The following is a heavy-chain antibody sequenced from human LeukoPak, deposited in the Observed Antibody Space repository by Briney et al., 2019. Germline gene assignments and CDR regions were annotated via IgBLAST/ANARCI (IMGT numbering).Heavy chain of an antibody. CDR1: GYSFINYW. CDR3: ARLYSSGSSRAFDY. CDR2: IYPGDSNT. J-gene: IGHJ4*02. V-gene: IGHV5-51*01. D-gene: IGHD3-22*01. Sequence: GESLKISCNGSGYSFINYWIGWVLQMPGKGLEWMGIIYPGDSNTRYSPSFQGQVTISADKSINTAYLQWSSLKASDTAMYYCARLYSSGSSRAFDYWGQGTLVSVAT.